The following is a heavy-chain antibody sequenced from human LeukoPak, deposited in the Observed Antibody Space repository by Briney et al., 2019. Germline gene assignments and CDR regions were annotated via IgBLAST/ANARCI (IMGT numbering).Heavy chain of an antibody. CDR1: GFTFSTYD. Sequence: PGGSLRLSCAASGFTFSTYDMHWVRQATGKGLEWVSAISTTDDTYYPGPVKGRFTISRENAKSSLYLQMNSLRAEDTAVYYCARGRSGSYFDSWGQGTLVAVSS. V-gene: IGHV3-13*04. CDR3: ARGRSGSYFDS. J-gene: IGHJ4*02. CDR2: ISTTDDT. D-gene: IGHD1-26*01.